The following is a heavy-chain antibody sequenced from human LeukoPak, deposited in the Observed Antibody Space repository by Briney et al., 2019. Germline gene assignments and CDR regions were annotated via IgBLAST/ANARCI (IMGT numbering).Heavy chain of an antibody. V-gene: IGHV3-48*01. J-gene: IGHJ1*01. CDR2: ISSSSSTI. CDR1: GFTFSIYT. D-gene: IGHD1-26*01. CDR3: ASRARYSGSSPPQH. Sequence: GGSPRLSCAASGFTFSIYTMNWVRQAPGKGLEWVSYISSSSSTIYYADSVKGRFTISRDNAKNSLYLQMNSLRAEDTAVYYCASRARYSGSSPPQHWGQGTLVTVSS.